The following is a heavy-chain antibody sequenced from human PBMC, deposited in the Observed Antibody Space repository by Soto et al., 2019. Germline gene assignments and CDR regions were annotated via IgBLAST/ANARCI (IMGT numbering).Heavy chain of an antibody. CDR1: GFIFENFG. V-gene: IGHV3-30*18. CDR3: AKASYGDVGVYFRYY. D-gene: IGHD4-17*01. CDR2: ISYDGSNK. Sequence: GSLRLSCLGSGFIFENFGIHWVRQAPGKGLEWVAVISYDGSNKYYADSVNGRFTISRDNYKNTLYLQMSSLRADDTALYYCAKASYGDVGVYFRYYWGQGNLVTGSS. J-gene: IGHJ4*02.